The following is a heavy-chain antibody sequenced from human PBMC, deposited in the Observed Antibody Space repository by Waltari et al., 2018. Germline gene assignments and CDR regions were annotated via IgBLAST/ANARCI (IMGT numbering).Heavy chain of an antibody. V-gene: IGHV6-1*01. Sequence: QVQLQQSGPGLVKPSQTLSLTCAISGDSVSSNSAAWNWIRQSPSRGLEWLGRTYYRSKWYNDYAVSVKMRITITPDTSKNQFSLQLNSVTPEDTAVYYCARVLLWYRSSSTSLKVYYYYGMDVWGQGTTVTVSS. CDR3: ARVLLWYRSSSTSLKVYYYYGMDV. CDR1: GDSVSSNSAA. CDR2: TYYRSKWYN. J-gene: IGHJ6*02. D-gene: IGHD2-2*01.